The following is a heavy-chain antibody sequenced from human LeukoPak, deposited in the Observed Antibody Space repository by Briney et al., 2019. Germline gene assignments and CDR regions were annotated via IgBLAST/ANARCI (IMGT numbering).Heavy chain of an antibody. CDR2: IYYSGST. CDR1: GGSISSHY. V-gene: IGHV4-59*11. D-gene: IGHD1-26*01. J-gene: IGHJ6*02. CDR3: AREPTGIAVGATGYYYGMDV. Sequence: SETLSLTCTVSGGSISSHYWSWIRQPPGKGLEWIGYIYYSGSTNYNPSLKSRVTISVDTSKNQFSLKLSSVTAADTAVYYCAREPTGIAVGATGYYYGMDVWGQGTTVTVSS.